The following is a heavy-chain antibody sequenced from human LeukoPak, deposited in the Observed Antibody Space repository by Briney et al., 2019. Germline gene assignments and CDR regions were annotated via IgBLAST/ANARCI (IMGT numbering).Heavy chain of an antibody. CDR1: EFPFRSYW. Sequence: PGGSLRFSCAVSEFPFRSYWMSWVRQAPGKGLEWVANLNEDGSKRYYVASVKGRFTISRDNAKNSLYLQINSLRVEDTAAYYCARDGRDGFIDYWGQGTLVTVSS. D-gene: IGHD5-24*01. CDR3: ARDGRDGFIDY. CDR2: LNEDGSKR. V-gene: IGHV3-7*01. J-gene: IGHJ4*02.